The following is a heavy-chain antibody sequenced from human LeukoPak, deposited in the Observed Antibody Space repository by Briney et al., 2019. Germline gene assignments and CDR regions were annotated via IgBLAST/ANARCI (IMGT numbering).Heavy chain of an antibody. CDR3: ARGSLGVLWFGELPRGLGMDV. CDR1: GFTFSSYS. CDR2: ISNSSSTI. J-gene: IGHJ6*02. D-gene: IGHD3-10*01. V-gene: IGHV3-48*02. Sequence: PGGSLRLSCAASGFTFSSYSMNWVRQAPGKGLEWVSYISNSSSTIYYADSVKGRFTISRDNAKNSLYLQMNSLRDEDTAVYYCARGSLGVLWFGELPRGLGMDVWGQGTTVTVSS.